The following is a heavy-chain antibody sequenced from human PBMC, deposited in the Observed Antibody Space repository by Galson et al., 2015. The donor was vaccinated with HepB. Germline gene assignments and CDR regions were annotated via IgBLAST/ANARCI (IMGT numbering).Heavy chain of an antibody. J-gene: IGHJ2*01. Sequence: SVKVSCKASGYTFTSYAMHWVRQAPGQRLEWMGWVNAANGDPKYSQKLQGRVTMTRDTSASTAYMALSSLRSEDTAVYYCAKSGRGTPWYFDLWGRGTLVTVSS. V-gene: IGHV1-3*01. CDR3: AKSGRGTPWYFDL. D-gene: IGHD1-7*01. CDR1: GYTFTSYA. CDR2: VNAANGDP.